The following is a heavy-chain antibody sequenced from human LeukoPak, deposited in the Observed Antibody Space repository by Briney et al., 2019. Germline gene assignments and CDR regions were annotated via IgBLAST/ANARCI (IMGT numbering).Heavy chain of an antibody. D-gene: IGHD5-24*01. J-gene: IGHJ5*02. CDR2: IYTSGST. CDR3: AKQMATILAWFDP. CDR1: GGSISSGSYY. Sequence: SQTLCLTCTVSGGSISSGSYYWSWIRQPAGKGLEWIGRIYTSGSTNYNPSLKSRVTISVDTSKNQFSLKLSSVTAADTAVYYCAKQMATILAWFDPWGQGTLVTVSS. V-gene: IGHV4-61*02.